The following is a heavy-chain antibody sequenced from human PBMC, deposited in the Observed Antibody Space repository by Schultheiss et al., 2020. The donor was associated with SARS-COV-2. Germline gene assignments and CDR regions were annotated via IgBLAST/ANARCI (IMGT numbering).Heavy chain of an antibody. CDR3: AKDTGWTMMGAFDI. Sequence: GGSLRLSCAASGFTFSNAWMSWVRQAPGKGLEWVADIKCDGSEKYYVDSVKGRLTISRDNAKNSLYLQMNSLRAEDTALYYCAKDTGWTMMGAFDIWGQGTMVTVSS. CDR1: GFTFSNAW. D-gene: IGHD3-22*01. J-gene: IGHJ3*02. CDR2: IKCDGSEK. V-gene: IGHV3-52*01.